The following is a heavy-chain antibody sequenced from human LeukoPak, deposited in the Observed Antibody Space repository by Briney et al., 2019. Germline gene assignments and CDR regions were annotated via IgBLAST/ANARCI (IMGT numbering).Heavy chain of an antibody. D-gene: IGHD2-2*02. J-gene: IGHJ4*02. CDR1: GYTFTSYD. CDR3: ASIGVSARPDY. Sequence: ASVKVSCKASGYTFTSYDINWVRQAPGQGLEWMGWINPNSGGTNYAQKFQGRVTMTRDTSISTAYMELSRLRSDDTAVYYCASIGVSARPDYWGQGTLVTVSS. CDR2: INPNSGGT. V-gene: IGHV1-2*02.